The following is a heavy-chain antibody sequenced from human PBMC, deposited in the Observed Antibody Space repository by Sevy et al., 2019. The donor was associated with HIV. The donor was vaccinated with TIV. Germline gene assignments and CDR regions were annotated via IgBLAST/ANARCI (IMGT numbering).Heavy chain of an antibody. CDR3: AREVGGFNWRPYYFDS. Sequence: GGSLRLSCAASGFTFTDYWMSWVRQTPGKGLEWVATIKQDEMKKYNVDSVKGRFAISGDNGKNSVSLQMNGLRVEDTALYYCAREVGGFNWRPYYFDSWGQGTLVTVSS. J-gene: IGHJ4*02. V-gene: IGHV3-7*01. CDR2: IKQDEMKK. D-gene: IGHD3-3*01. CDR1: GFTFTDYW.